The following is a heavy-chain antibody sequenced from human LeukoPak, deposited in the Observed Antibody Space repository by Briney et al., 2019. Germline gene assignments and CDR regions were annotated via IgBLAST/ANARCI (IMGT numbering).Heavy chain of an antibody. D-gene: IGHD6-19*01. CDR2: INPSDGST. V-gene: IGHV1-46*01. CDR3: ARDRLSVAVAGTGKSFDP. J-gene: IGHJ5*02. Sequence: ASVKVSCTASGYTFTNYYMHWVRQAPGQGLEWMGIINPSDGSTGYLQKFQGRVTMTRDTSTSTVYMELSSLRSEDTAVYYCARDRLSVAVAGTGKSFDPWGQGTLVTVSS. CDR1: GYTFTNYY.